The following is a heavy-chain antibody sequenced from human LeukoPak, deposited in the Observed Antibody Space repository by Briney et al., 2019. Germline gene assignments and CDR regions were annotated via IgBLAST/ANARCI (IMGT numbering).Heavy chain of an antibody. CDR1: GFTFSSYW. J-gene: IGHJ4*02. V-gene: IGHV3-7*01. CDR2: IKQGGSEK. D-gene: IGHD3-16*01. CDR3: ARARRGYYFDY. Sequence: GGSLRLSCAASGFTFSSYWMSWVRQAPGKGLEWVANIKQGGSEKYYVDSVKGQFTISRDNAKNSLYLQMNSLRAEDTAVYYCARARRGYYFDYWGQGTLVTVSS.